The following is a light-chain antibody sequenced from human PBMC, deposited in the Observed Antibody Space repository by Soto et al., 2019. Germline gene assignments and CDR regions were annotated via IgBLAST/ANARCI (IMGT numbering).Light chain of an antibody. CDR1: QSVSSQ. CDR2: GAS. CDR3: QQSSNWPRGIT. V-gene: IGKV3-11*01. Sequence: ESVLTQSPGTLSLSPGERATLSCRASQSVSSQLAWYQQKPGKAPRLLIHGASSRASGTPERFSGSGSGTDFTLTISRLETEDFAVYYCQQSSNWPRGITLGIGTRLEIK. J-gene: IGKJ5*01.